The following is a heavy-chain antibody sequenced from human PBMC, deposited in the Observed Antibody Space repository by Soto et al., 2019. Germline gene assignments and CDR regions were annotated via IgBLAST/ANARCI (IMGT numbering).Heavy chain of an antibody. CDR3: ARAPSSRIAVAGNHHMDV. CDR2: IDGDGSTT. CDR1: GFTFSNYW. J-gene: IGHJ6*03. D-gene: IGHD6-19*01. V-gene: IGHV3-74*01. Sequence: EVQLVESGGGLVQPGGSLRLSCAVSGFTFSNYWVHWVRQAPGKGLVWVSRIDGDGSTTNYADSVKGRFTSYRDNAKNTVYLQMNRRKAEDTAVYYCARAPSSRIAVAGNHHMDVWGNGTTATLS.